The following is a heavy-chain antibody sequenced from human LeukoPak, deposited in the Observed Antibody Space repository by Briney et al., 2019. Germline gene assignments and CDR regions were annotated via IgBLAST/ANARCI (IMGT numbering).Heavy chain of an antibody. V-gene: IGHV4-59*01. CDR1: GGSISSYY. CDR3: AREPADNWFDP. Sequence: SETPSLTCTVSGGSISSYYWSWIRQPPGKGLEWIGYIYYSGSTNYNPSLKSRVTISVDTSKNQFSLKLSSVTAADTAVYYCAREPADNWFDPWGQGTLVTVSS. CDR2: IYYSGST. J-gene: IGHJ5*02. D-gene: IGHD2-2*01.